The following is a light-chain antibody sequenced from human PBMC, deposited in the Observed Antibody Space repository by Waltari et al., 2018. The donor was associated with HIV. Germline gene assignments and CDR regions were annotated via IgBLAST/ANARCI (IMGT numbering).Light chain of an antibody. J-gene: IGLJ3*02. CDR1: NSNIGSTY. CDR2: RHD. CDR3: AAWDDSLGGLWV. V-gene: IGLV1-47*01. Sequence: QSVLTQPPSASGTPGQRVTISCSGNNSNIGSTYVYWYQHLPGTAPKLLIYRHDQRPSGVPDRFSASKSGTSASLAISGLRSEDEADYHCAAWDDSLGGLWVFGGGTKLTVL.